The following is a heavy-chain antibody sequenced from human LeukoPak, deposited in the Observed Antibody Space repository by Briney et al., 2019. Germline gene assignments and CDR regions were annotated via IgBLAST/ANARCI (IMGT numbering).Heavy chain of an antibody. J-gene: IGHJ4*02. CDR3: ARDLGHCSGDSCYSWYYFDY. CDR2: IWSDGSKK. Sequence: PGGSLRLSCAASGFTFSSYGMHWVRQAPGKGLEWVAVIWSDGSKKYYAESVKGRFIISRDNSKNTLYLQMNSLTVEDTAVFYCARDLGHCSGDSCYSWYYFDYWGRGTLVTVSS. CDR1: GFTFSSYG. D-gene: IGHD2-15*01. V-gene: IGHV3-33*01.